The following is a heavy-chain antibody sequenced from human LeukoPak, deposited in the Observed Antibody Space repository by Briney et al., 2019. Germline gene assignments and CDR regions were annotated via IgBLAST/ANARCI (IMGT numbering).Heavy chain of an antibody. D-gene: IGHD3-3*01. Sequence: SETLSLTCTVSGGSISSYYWSWIRQPPGKGLEWIGYIYYSGSTNYNPSLKSRVTISVDTSKNQFSLKLSSVTAADTAVYYCASAPYYDFWSGYYTNRYFDLWGRGTLVTVSS. CDR2: IYYSGST. J-gene: IGHJ2*01. V-gene: IGHV4-59*01. CDR1: GGSISSYY. CDR3: ASAPYYDFWSGYYTNRYFDL.